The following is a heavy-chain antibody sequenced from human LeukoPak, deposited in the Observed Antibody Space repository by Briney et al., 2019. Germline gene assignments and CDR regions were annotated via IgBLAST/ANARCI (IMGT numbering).Heavy chain of an antibody. CDR2: ISYDGSNK. D-gene: IGHD3-22*01. J-gene: IGHJ5*02. CDR3: AKASYYYDSSGQEYNWFDP. Sequence: GGSLRLSCAASGFTFSSYGMHWVRRAPGKGLEWVAVISYDGSNKYYADSVKGRFTISRDNSKNTLYLQMNSLRAEDTAVYYCAKASYYYDSSGQEYNWFDPWGQGTLVTVSS. CDR1: GFTFSSYG. V-gene: IGHV3-30*18.